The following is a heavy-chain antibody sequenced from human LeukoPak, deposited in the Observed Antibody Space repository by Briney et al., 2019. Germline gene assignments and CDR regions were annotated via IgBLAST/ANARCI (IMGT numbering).Heavy chain of an antibody. Sequence: GASVKVSCKASGDTFSSYAISWVRQAPGQGLEWVGGIIPFFGTTNYPQKFQGRVTITADESTSTAYMELSSLRSEDTAVYYCTTDPLYYYDSSGHDYWGQGTLVTVSS. J-gene: IGHJ4*02. V-gene: IGHV1-69*13. CDR2: IIPFFGTT. CDR3: TTDPLYYYDSSGHDY. CDR1: GDTFSSYA. D-gene: IGHD3-22*01.